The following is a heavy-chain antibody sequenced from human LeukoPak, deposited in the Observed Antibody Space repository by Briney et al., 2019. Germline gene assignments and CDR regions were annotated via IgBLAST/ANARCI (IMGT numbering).Heavy chain of an antibody. CDR3: ARNAMIGGNWFDP. CDR2: INHSGST. Sequence: ASETLSLTCAVYGGSFSGYYWSWIRQPPGKGLEWIGEINHSGSTNYNPSLKSRVTISVDTSKNQFSLKLSSVTAADTAVYYCARNAMIGGNWFDPWGQGTLVTVSS. D-gene: IGHD3-22*01. J-gene: IGHJ5*02. CDR1: GGSFSGYY. V-gene: IGHV4-34*01.